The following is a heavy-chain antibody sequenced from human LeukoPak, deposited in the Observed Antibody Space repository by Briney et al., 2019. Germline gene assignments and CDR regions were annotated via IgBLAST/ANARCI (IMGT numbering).Heavy chain of an antibody. CDR3: AKSRRSSRIAYGSGSYFDY. CDR1: GFTFSSHG. J-gene: IGHJ4*02. Sequence: PGGSLRLSCAASGFTFSSHGMHWVRQAPGKGLEWVAFIRYDGSNKYYADSVKGRFTISRDNSKNTLYLQMNSLRAEDTAVYYCAKSRRSSRIAYGSGSYFDYWGQGTLVTVSS. V-gene: IGHV3-30*02. CDR2: IRYDGSNK. D-gene: IGHD3-10*01.